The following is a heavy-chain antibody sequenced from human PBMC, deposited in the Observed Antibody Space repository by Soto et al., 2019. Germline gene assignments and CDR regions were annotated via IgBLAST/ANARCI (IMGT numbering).Heavy chain of an antibody. CDR3: ARDGAGYCGGDCYSTLDY. CDR2: IIPILGIA. CDR1: GGTFSSYT. Sequence: QVQLVQSGAEVKKPGSSVKVSCKASGGTFSSYTISWVRQAPGQGLEWMGRIIPILGIANYAQKFQGRVTITADKSTSTAYMELSSLRSEDTAVYYCARDGAGYCGGDCYSTLDYWGQGTLVTVSS. V-gene: IGHV1-69*08. D-gene: IGHD2-21*02. J-gene: IGHJ4*02.